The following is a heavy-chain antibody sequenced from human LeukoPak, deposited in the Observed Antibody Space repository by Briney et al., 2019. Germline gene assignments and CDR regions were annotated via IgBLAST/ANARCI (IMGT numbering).Heavy chain of an antibody. CDR2: IIPIFGTA. V-gene: IGHV1-69*05. CDR3: ARVKEDFGSPFDY. Sequence: ASVKVSRKASGGTFSSYAISWVRQAPGQGLEWMGGIIPIFGTANYAQKFQGRVTITTDESTSTAYMELSSLRSEDTAVYYCARVKEDFGSPFDYWGQGTLVTVSS. J-gene: IGHJ4*02. D-gene: IGHD3-3*01. CDR1: GGTFSSYA.